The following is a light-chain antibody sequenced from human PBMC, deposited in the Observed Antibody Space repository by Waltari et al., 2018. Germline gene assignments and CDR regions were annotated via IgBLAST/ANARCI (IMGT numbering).Light chain of an antibody. CDR1: SSDVGGYNY. J-gene: IGLJ1*01. Sequence: QSALTQPASVSGSPGQSITISCTGTSSDVGGYNYVSWYQQHPGKAPKLMIYEVSNRPSGVSKRVSGSKSGNTACLTISGLQAEDEADYYGSSYTSSSTLVFGTGTKVTVL. CDR3: SSYTSSSTLV. CDR2: EVS. V-gene: IGLV2-14*01.